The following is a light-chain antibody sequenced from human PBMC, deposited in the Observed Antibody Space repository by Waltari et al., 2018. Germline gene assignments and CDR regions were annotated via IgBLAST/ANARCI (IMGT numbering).Light chain of an antibody. CDR2: GAS. CDR1: QSIRRN. Sequence: EILMMQSPPTLSVSPGERATLSCRASQSIRRNLAWYQQKPGQAPRLLIYGASTRATGIPARFSGSGSGTEFTLTISSLQSEDFAVYYCQQYNNWRTFGQGTKLEIK. CDR3: QQYNNWRT. V-gene: IGKV3-15*01. J-gene: IGKJ2*01.